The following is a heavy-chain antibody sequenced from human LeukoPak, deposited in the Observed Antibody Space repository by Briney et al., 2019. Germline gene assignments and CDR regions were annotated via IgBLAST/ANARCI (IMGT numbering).Heavy chain of an antibody. J-gene: IGHJ3*02. V-gene: IGHV3-30*04. Sequence: GGSLRLSCATSGINFGASIMHWIRQAPGKGLEWVAGLSFDESSYYGGSVEGRFIISGDDSKRTLCLQMNSLKVEDTALYYCAREGHSSGFAPAFDTWGQGTMVTVSS. CDR3: AREGHSSGFAPAFDT. CDR1: GINFGASI. CDR2: LSFDESS. D-gene: IGHD6-19*01.